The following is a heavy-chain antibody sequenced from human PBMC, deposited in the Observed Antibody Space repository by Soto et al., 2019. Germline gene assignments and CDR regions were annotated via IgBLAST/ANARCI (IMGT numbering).Heavy chain of an antibody. D-gene: IGHD1-26*01. CDR1: CSSISSSSYY. CDR2: IYYTGCT. V-gene: IGHV4-39*01. Sequence: SETLSLTRTLSCSSISSSSYYWVWIRQHPGKGLEGIGSIYYTGCTYYNPSLKSRVTISVDTPKNHFSPKLSSVPAADTAVYYCASLRIVGATNPAYWGKGTLVIVSS. CDR3: ASLRIVGATNPAY. J-gene: IGHJ4*02.